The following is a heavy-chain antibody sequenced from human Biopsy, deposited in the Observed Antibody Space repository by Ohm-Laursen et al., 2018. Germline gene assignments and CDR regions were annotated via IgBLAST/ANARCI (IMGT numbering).Heavy chain of an antibody. V-gene: IGHV1-69*13. CDR2: IITFFRTV. CDR1: GYPFTFYE. CDR3: APQTPRDPDILTGAYHYDMAV. D-gene: IGHD3-9*01. Sequence: ASVKVSCKTSGYPFTFYEISWVRQAPGQGLEWMGGIITFFRTVNYAQNFQGRLTITADEFTDTAYMELRSLRSEDTAVYYCAPQTPRDPDILTGAYHYDMAVWGQGTTVTVSS. J-gene: IGHJ6*02.